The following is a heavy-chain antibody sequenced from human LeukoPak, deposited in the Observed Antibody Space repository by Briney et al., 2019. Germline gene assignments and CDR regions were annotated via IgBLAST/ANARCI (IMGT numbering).Heavy chain of an antibody. CDR2: ISGSGETT. CDR3: AKDRGMVGASVRAFDY. D-gene: IGHD1-26*01. Sequence: PGGSLRLSCAASGFTFRNHAMNWVRQAPGKGLECVSVISGSGETTYYADSVKGRFTISRDNSQNTLYLQMSSLRGEDTALYYCAKDRGMVGASVRAFDYWGQGTLVTVSS. J-gene: IGHJ4*02. V-gene: IGHV3-23*01. CDR1: GFTFRNHA.